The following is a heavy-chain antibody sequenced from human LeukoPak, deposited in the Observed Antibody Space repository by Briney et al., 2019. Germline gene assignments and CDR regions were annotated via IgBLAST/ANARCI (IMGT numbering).Heavy chain of an antibody. D-gene: IGHD3-22*01. J-gene: IGHJ4*02. CDR2: MNPNSGNT. CDR1: GYTFISYD. V-gene: IGHV1-8*03. Sequence: GASVKVSCKASGYTFISYDINWVRQATGQGLEWMGWMNPNSGNTGYARKFQGRVTITRNTSISTAYMELSRLRSDDTAVYYCARFSCDSSGYCFGFDYWGQGTLVTVSS. CDR3: ARFSCDSSGYCFGFDY.